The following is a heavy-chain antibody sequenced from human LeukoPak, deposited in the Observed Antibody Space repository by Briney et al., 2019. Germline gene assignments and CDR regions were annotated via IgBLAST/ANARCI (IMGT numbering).Heavy chain of an antibody. Sequence: PSQTLSLTCTVSGGSISSGGYYWSWIRQHPGKGLEWIGYIYYSGSTYYNPSLKGRVTISVDTSKNRFSLKLSSVTAADTAVYYCARRSAYYYYYGMDVWGQGTTVTVSS. V-gene: IGHV4-31*03. CDR3: ARRSAYYYYYGMDV. CDR1: GGSISSGGYY. D-gene: IGHD3-3*01. J-gene: IGHJ6*02. CDR2: IYYSGST.